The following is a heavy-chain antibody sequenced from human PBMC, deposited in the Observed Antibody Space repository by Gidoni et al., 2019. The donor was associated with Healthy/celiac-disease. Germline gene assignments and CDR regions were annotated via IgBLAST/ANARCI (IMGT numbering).Heavy chain of an antibody. CDR2: ISWNSGSI. CDR1: VLTFDDYA. D-gene: IGHD5-12*01. CDR3: AKGGYDFLLYYFDY. Sequence: EVQLVESGCGLVQPGRSLRLSCASSVLTFDDYARHWVRKSQGKGLKWFSGISWNSGSIGYEDSVKGRFTISRDNAKNSLYLQMNNLRAEDTALYYCAKGGYDFLLYYFDYWGQGTLVTISS. J-gene: IGHJ4*02. V-gene: IGHV3-9*01.